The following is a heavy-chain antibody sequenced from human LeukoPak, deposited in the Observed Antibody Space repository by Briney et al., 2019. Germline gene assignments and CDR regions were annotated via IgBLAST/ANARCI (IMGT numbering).Heavy chain of an antibody. J-gene: IGHJ3*02. CDR3: ARALYVWGSYRLNDAFDI. D-gene: IGHD3-16*02. V-gene: IGHV3-30*03. CDR1: GFTVSGNY. CDR2: ISYDGSNK. Sequence: PGGSLRLSCAASGFTVSGNYMTWVRQAPGKGLEWVAVISYDGSNKYYADSVKGRFTISRDNSKNTLYLQMNSLRAEDTAVYYCARALYVWGSYRLNDAFDIWGQGTMVTVSS.